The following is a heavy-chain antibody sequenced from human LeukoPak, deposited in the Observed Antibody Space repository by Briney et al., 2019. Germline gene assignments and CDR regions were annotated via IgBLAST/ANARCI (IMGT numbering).Heavy chain of an antibody. V-gene: IGHV3-21*01. CDR1: GFTFSSYS. CDR3: ARDPDEYYYGSGSYWNRHY. J-gene: IGHJ4*02. D-gene: IGHD3-10*01. CDR2: ISSSSSYI. Sequence: GGSLRLSCAASGFTFSSYSMTWVRQAPGKGLEWVSSISSSSSYIYYADSVKGRFTISRDNAKNSLYLQMNSLRAEDTAVYYCARDPDEYYYGSGSYWNRHYWGQGTLVTVSS.